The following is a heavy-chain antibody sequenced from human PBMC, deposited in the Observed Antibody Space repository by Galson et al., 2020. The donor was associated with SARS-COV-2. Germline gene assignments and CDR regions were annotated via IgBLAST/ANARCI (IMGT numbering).Heavy chain of an antibody. CDR1: GFTFDDFG. V-gene: IGHV3-20*04. Sequence: GGSLRLSCAASGFTFDDFGMSWVRQVPGKGLEWVCGINWSGASTGYTDSVKGRFSISRDNAGNSVYLQMNSLGAEDTALNYCTRLRGNDFGSAGGPFDFWGQGTMVTVSS. J-gene: IGHJ3*01. CDR3: TRLRGNDFGSAGGPFDF. CDR2: INWSGAST. D-gene: IGHD2-8*02.